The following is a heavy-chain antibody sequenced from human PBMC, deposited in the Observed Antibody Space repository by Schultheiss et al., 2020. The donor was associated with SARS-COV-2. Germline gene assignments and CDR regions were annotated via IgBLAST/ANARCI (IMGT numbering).Heavy chain of an antibody. Sequence: SETLSLTCTVSGGSISSGGYYWSWIRQPPGKGLEWIGYIYYSGSTYYNPSLKSRVTISVDTSKNQFSLKLSSVTAADTAVYYCARERAGAITIFGVVTRYGMDVWGQGTTVTVSS. CDR1: GGSISSGGYY. D-gene: IGHD3-3*01. CDR3: ARERAGAITIFGVVTRYGMDV. V-gene: IGHV4-31*03. J-gene: IGHJ6*02. CDR2: IYYSGST.